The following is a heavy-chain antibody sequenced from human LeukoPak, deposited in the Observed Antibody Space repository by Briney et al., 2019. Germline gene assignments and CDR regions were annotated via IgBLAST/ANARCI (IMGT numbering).Heavy chain of an antibody. CDR1: GFTVSSNY. J-gene: IGHJ4*02. CDR2: IYSGGST. CDR3: ARVAIGDYFDY. Sequence: PGGSLRLSCAASGFTVSSNYMSWVRQAPGKGLEWVSVIYSGGSTCYADPVKGRFTISRDNSKNTLYLQMNSLRAEDTAVYYCARVAIGDYFDYWGQGTLVTVSS. D-gene: IGHD3-10*01. V-gene: IGHV3-53*01.